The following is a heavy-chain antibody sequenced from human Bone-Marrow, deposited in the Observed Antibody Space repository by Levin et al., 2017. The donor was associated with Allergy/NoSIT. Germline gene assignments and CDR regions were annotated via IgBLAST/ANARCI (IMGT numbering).Heavy chain of an antibody. CDR3: ASDQRASNWYYFDS. CDR1: GGSISGYY. D-gene: IGHD4-11*01. Sequence: SQTLSLTCRVSGGSISGYYWSWIRQPPGKGLEWIGYISYHGSANYNPSLKSRVTISLDMSENQVSLNMRAVTAAATAISYCASDQRASNWYYFDSWGQGSLVTVSS. J-gene: IGHJ4*02. CDR2: ISYHGSA. V-gene: IGHV4-59*12.